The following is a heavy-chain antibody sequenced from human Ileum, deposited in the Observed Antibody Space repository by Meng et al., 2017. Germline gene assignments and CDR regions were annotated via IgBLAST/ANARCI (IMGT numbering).Heavy chain of an antibody. CDR1: GFTFSSYW. CDR3: ARVGAKNGWAHDY. J-gene: IGHJ4*02. CDR2: IKQDGSEK. V-gene: IGHV3-7*01. Sequence: GEFPKISCAASGFTFSSYWMGWVRQAPGKGLEWVANIKQDGSEKYYVDSVKGRFTIPRDNAKNSLYLQMNSLGAEDTAVYYCARVGAKNGWAHDYWGQGTLVTVSS. D-gene: IGHD3-16*01.